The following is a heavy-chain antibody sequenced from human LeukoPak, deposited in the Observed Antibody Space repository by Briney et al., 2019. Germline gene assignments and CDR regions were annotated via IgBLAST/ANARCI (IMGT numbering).Heavy chain of an antibody. Sequence: GESLRLSCVASEFVFSSHAMIWVRQAPGKGLEWISSITSSSSDIFYADSVRGRFTISRDNANNALHPQMNSLRAEDTAVYYCARVFWETVNTGYYSDFWGQGTLVTVSS. CDR1: EFVFSSHA. V-gene: IGHV3-21*01. CDR2: ITSSSSDI. D-gene: IGHD3-22*01. J-gene: IGHJ4*02. CDR3: ARVFWETVNTGYYSDF.